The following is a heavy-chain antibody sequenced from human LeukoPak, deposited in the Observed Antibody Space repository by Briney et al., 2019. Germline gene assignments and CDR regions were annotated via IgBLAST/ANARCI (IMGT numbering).Heavy chain of an antibody. Sequence: GGSLRLSCAASGLTFSSHWMHWVRQAPGKGLVWVSRITNDGSSTTYADSVKGRFTISRDNAKNMLYLQVNSLRAEDTAVYYCARDTGYCSSTSCPNVDWGQGTLVTVSS. CDR1: GLTFSSHW. CDR3: ARDTGYCSSTSCPNVD. CDR2: ITNDGSST. J-gene: IGHJ4*02. D-gene: IGHD2-2*01. V-gene: IGHV3-74*01.